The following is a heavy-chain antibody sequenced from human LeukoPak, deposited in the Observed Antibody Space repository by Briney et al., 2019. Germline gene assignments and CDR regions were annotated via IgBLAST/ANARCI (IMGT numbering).Heavy chain of an antibody. J-gene: IGHJ5*02. CDR2: IYPGDSDT. CDR3: ARHYESGIAAADNWFDP. D-gene: IGHD6-13*01. Sequence: GESLKISCMGSGYSFTSYWIGWVRQMTGKGLEWMAIIYPGDSDTRYSPSFQGQVTISADKSISTAYLQWSSLKASDTAMYYCARHYESGIAAADNWFDPWGQGTLVTVSS. CDR1: GYSFTSYW. V-gene: IGHV5-51*01.